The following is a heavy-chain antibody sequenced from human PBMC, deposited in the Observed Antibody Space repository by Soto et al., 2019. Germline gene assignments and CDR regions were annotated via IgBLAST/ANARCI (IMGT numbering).Heavy chain of an antibody. V-gene: IGHV5-51*01. D-gene: IGHD1-26*01. J-gene: IGHJ5*02. Sequence: PGESLKISCKGSGYSFTSYWIGRVRQMPGKGLEWMGIIYPGDSDTRYSPSFQGHVTISADKSISTAYLQWSSLKASDTAMYYCARSGVGAKFYNWFDPWGQGTLVTVSS. CDR1: GYSFTSYW. CDR3: ARSGVGAKFYNWFDP. CDR2: IYPGDSDT.